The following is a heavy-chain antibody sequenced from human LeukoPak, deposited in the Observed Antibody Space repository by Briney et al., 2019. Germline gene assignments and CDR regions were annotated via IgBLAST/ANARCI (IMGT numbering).Heavy chain of an antibody. CDR2: IYYSGRNT. Sequence: SETLSLTCTVSGGPIRSYYWSWIRQPPGKGLEWIGYIYYSGRNTYYNPSLKSRLTLSIDTSQNQFSLKLSSVTAADTAVYYCARGGYYGSGNDFRFDPWGQGTLVTVSS. CDR3: ARGGYYGSGNDFRFDP. J-gene: IGHJ5*02. V-gene: IGHV4-59*01. D-gene: IGHD3-10*01. CDR1: GGPIRSYY.